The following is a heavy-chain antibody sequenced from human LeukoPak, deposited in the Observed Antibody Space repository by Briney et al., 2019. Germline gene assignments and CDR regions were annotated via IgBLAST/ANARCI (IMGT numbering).Heavy chain of an antibody. D-gene: IGHD2-2*01. CDR1: GFTFSSYG. CDR2: ISYDGSNK. Sequence: GRSLRLSCAASGFTFSSYGMRWVRQAPGKGLEWVAVISYDGSNKYYADSVKGRFTISRDNSKNTLYLQMNSLRAEDTAVYYCAKSQRSADIVVVPAAIPYYYYGMDVWGQGTTVTVSS. V-gene: IGHV3-30*18. CDR3: AKSQRSADIVVVPAAIPYYYYGMDV. J-gene: IGHJ6*02.